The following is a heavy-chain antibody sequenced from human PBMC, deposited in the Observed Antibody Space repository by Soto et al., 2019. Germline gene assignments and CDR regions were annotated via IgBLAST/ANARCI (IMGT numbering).Heavy chain of an antibody. V-gene: IGHV3-48*03. CDR3: ARVGRRLLPYYYDY. J-gene: IGHJ4*02. D-gene: IGHD2-21*01. CDR1: GFTFSSYE. Sequence: PGGSLRLSCAAFGFTFSSYEINWVRQAPGKGLEWVSYISSGGRTTYYADSVKGRFTISRDNAKNSLFLQMNSLRAEDTAVYYCARVGRRLLPYYYDYWGQGTLVTVSS. CDR2: ISSGGRTT.